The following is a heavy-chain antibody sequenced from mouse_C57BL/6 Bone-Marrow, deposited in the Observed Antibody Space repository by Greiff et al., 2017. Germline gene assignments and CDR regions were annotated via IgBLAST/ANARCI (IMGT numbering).Heavy chain of an antibody. D-gene: IGHD1-1*01. CDR2: IWPGGGT. V-gene: IGHV2-9-1*01. CDR3: ATNPQYCASSSYVGDMDV. J-gene: IGHJ1*03. Sequence: VKLLESGPGLVAPSQSLSITCTVSGYSLTSYAISWVRQPPGNGLEWLGVIWPGGGTNYNSALKSRLNISKDNSTSQVVLNMNSLQTDDTARYYYATNPQYCASSSYVGDMDVWGTGTTVTVSS. CDR1: GYSLTSYA.